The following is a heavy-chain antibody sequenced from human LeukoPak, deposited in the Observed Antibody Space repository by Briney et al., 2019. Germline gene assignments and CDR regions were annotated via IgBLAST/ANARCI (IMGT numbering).Heavy chain of an antibody. Sequence: GGSLRLSCAASGFTFDDYAMHWVRQAPGKGLEWVSGISWNSGSIGYADSVKGRFTISRDNAKNSLYLQMNSLRAEDTAVYYCAKGDKPGYWGQGTLITVSS. CDR3: AKGDKPGY. V-gene: IGHV3-9*01. CDR2: ISWNSGSI. CDR1: GFTFDDYA. D-gene: IGHD1-14*01. J-gene: IGHJ4*02.